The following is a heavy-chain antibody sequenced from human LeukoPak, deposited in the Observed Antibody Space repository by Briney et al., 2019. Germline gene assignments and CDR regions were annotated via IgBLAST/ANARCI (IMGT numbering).Heavy chain of an antibody. D-gene: IGHD5-18*01. Sequence: SQTLSLTCTVSGGSISSGSYYWSWIRQPAGKGLEWIGSIYHSGSTYYNPSLKSRVTISVDTSKNQFSLKLSSVTAADTAVYYCARGYSYGNGYFDYWGQGTLVTVSS. CDR3: ARGYSYGNGYFDY. V-gene: IGHV4-61*02. J-gene: IGHJ4*02. CDR2: IYHSGST. CDR1: GGSISSGSYY.